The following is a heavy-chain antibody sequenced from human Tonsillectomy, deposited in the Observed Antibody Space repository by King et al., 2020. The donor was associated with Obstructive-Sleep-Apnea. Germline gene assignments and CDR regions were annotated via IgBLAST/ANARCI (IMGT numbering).Heavy chain of an antibody. CDR3: ARSSGWDYGMDV. CDR2: IYYSGST. Sequence: MQLQESGPGLVKPSQTLSLTCTVSGGSISSGGYYWSCICQHPGKGLEWIGYIYYSGSTYYNPSLKSRVIMSVDTSKNQFSLKLSAVTAAYTAVYYCARSSGWDYGMDVWGQGTTVTVSS. J-gene: IGHJ6*02. D-gene: IGHD6-19*01. V-gene: IGHV4-31*03. CDR1: GGSISSGGYY.